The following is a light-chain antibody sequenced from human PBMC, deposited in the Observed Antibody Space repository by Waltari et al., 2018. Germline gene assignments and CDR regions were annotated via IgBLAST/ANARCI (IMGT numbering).Light chain of an antibody. J-gene: IGLJ2*01. Sequence: SFELTQPPSVSVSPGQTARIPCSGDALGKKYAYWYQQRPGQAPGVVINKDRERPSGSPERFSGSGSGTTVTLTIDGVQAEDEADYYCQSADSSASYVVFGGGTKLTVL. CDR3: QSADSSASYVV. V-gene: IGLV3-25*03. CDR2: KDR. CDR1: ALGKKY.